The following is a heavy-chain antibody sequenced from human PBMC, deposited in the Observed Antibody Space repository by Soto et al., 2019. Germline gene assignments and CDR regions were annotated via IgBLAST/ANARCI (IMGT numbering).Heavy chain of an antibody. CDR3: ARGGFLSSGWYHASSHWFDP. Sequence: APVKVSCKASGYTFTSYYMHWVRQAPGQGLEWMGIINPSGGSTSYAQKFQGRVTMTRDTSTSTVYMELSSLRSEDTAVYYCARGGFLSSGWYHASSHWFDPWGQGNLVTVSS. J-gene: IGHJ5*02. D-gene: IGHD6-19*01. V-gene: IGHV1-46*01. CDR2: INPSGGST. CDR1: GYTFTSYY.